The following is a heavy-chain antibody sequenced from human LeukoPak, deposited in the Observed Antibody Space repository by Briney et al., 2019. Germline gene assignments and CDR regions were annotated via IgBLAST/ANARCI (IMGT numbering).Heavy chain of an antibody. Sequence: PSETLSLTCTVSGGSISSETYYWGWIRQPPGKGLEWIGSIYYSGSTYYNPSLKSRVTISVDTSKNQFSLKLSSVTAADTAVYYCARHGWGYSSSWYFDYWGQGTLVTVSS. D-gene: IGHD6-13*01. CDR1: GGSISSETYY. V-gene: IGHV4-39*01. CDR3: ARHGWGYSSSWYFDY. J-gene: IGHJ4*02. CDR2: IYYSGST.